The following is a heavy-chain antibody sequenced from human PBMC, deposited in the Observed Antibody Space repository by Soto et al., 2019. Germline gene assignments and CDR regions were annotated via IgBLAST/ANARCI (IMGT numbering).Heavy chain of an antibody. J-gene: IGHJ4*02. CDR1: GFTFRNYA. V-gene: IGHV3-23*01. CDR2: ISGSGGTT. Sequence: PGGSLRLSCAASGFTFRNYAMSWARQAPGKGLEWVSAISGSGGTTHYADCVKGRFTISRDNSKNTLYLQMNSLRVEGTAVYYCAKDRSSTSCYAFDYWGQGSLVTVSS. D-gene: IGHD2-2*01. CDR3: AKDRSSTSCYAFDY.